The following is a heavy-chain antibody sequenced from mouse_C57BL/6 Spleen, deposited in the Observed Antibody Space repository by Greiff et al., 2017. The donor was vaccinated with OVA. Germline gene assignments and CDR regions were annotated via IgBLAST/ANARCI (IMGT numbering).Heavy chain of an antibody. J-gene: IGHJ4*01. D-gene: IGHD2-1*01. CDR2: IYPGSDST. Sequence: QVQLKQPGAELVKPGASVKMSCKASGYTFTSYWITWVKQRPGQGLEWIGDIYPGSDSTNYNEKFKSKATLTVDTSSSTAYRQLSSLTSEDSAVYYCARNGNPPLLSMDYWGQGTSVTVSS. CDR3: ARNGNPPLLSMDY. V-gene: IGHV1-55*01. CDR1: GYTFTSYW.